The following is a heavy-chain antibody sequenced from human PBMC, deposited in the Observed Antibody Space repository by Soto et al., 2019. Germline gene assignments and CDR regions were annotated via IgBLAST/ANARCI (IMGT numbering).Heavy chain of an antibody. CDR2: IRKDGGRK. V-gene: IGHV3-7*01. Sequence: GGSLRLSCAASGFTFSSYWMSWVRQAPGKGLEWVANIRKDGGRKYYVDSVKGRFTISRDNAKNSLYLQMNSLRAEDTAVYYCASSSHAFDIWGQGTMVTVSS. CDR1: GFTFSSYW. CDR3: ASSSHAFDI. J-gene: IGHJ3*02. D-gene: IGHD6-13*01.